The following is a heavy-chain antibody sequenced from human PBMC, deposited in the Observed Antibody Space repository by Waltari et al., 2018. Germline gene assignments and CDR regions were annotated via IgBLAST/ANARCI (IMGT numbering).Heavy chain of an antibody. CDR2: IYATGVT. V-gene: IGHV4-61*02. D-gene: IGHD1-26*01. CDR1: GASVSTGSFY. Sequence: QVQLQESGPGLVKSSQTLSLTCTVSGASVSTGSFYWSWSRQSAGKGLEWVGCIYATGVTNYNPCSLSRVSMSLDAFKNQVFLKLTCVVAVDTAVYLSARERAGSVGWSTSDYWGQGTLVTVSS. J-gene: IGHJ4*02. CDR3: ARERAGSVGWSTSDY.